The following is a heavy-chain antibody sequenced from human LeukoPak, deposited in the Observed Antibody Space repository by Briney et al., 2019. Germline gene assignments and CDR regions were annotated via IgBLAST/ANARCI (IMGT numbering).Heavy chain of an antibody. CDR1: GFTVSSNY. CDR3: ARDYYDSSGYYPIPGY. CDR2: IYSGGST. V-gene: IGHV3-53*01. D-gene: IGHD3-22*01. J-gene: IGHJ4*02. Sequence: GGSLRLFCAASGFTVSSNYMSWVRQAPGKGLEWVSVIYSGGSTYYADSVKGRFTISRDNSKNTLYLQMNSLRAEDTAVYYCARDYYDSSGYYPIPGYWGQGTLVTVSS.